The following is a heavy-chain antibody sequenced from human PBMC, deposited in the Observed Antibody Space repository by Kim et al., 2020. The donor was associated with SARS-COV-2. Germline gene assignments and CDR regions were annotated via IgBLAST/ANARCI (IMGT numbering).Heavy chain of an antibody. J-gene: IGHJ4*02. Sequence: ASVKVSCKASGYTFTSYGISWVRQAPGQGLEWMGWISAYNGNTNYAQKLQGRVTMTTDTSTSTAYMELRSLRSDDTAVYYCARDHWMVVVSSITDYWGQGTLVTVSS. CDR2: ISAYNGNT. D-gene: IGHD3-22*01. CDR1: GYTFTSYG. CDR3: ARDHWMVVVSSITDY. V-gene: IGHV1-18*01.